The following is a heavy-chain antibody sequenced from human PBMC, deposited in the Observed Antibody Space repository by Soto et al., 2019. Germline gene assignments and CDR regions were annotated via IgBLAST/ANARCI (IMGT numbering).Heavy chain of an antibody. CDR2: ISYDGSNK. D-gene: IGHD1-26*01. J-gene: IGHJ4*02. V-gene: IGHV3-30-3*01. Sequence: QVQLVESGGGVVQPGRSLRLSCAASGFTFSSYAMHWVRQAPGKGLEWVAVISYDGSNKYYADFVKGRFTISRDISKNTLYLQMNSMRAEDTAVYYCARNSTLSLGELLGYFDYWGQGTLVTVSS. CDR1: GFTFSSYA. CDR3: ARNSTLSLGELLGYFDY.